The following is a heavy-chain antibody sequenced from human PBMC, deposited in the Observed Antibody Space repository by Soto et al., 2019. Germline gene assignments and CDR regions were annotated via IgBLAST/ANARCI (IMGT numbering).Heavy chain of an antibody. Sequence: GGSLRLSCAASGFTFSSYAMSWVRQAPGKGLECVSTISGSGGSTYYADSVKGRFTISRDNSKNTLYLQMNSLRAEDTAVYYCAKDLGYRPDYWAQGTLVTVSS. J-gene: IGHJ4*02. D-gene: IGHD5-12*01. CDR1: GFTFSSYA. CDR3: AKDLGYRPDY. CDR2: ISGSGGST. V-gene: IGHV3-23*01.